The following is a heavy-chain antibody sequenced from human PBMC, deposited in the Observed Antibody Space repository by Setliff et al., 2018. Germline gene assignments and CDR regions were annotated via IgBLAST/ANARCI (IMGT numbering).Heavy chain of an antibody. Sequence: PGGSLRLSCAASAFTFKNYWMSWVRQAPGKGLEWVANIKGDGSEKFYLASVKGRFTISRDNAKNSLYLQMNSLRAEDTAVYYCAKDGDNYHDSGDYYHEFDYWGQGAQVTVSS. CDR3: AKDGDNYHDSGDYYHEFDY. CDR1: AFTFKNYW. J-gene: IGHJ4*02. CDR2: IKGDGSEK. D-gene: IGHD3-22*01. V-gene: IGHV3-7*03.